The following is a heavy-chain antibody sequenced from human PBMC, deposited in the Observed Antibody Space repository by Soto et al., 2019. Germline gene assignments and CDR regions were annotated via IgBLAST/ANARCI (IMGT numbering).Heavy chain of an antibody. CDR3: ASSNIAAAGFYYYGMDV. Sequence: SETLSLTCAVYGGSFSGCYWTWIRQPPGTGLEWIGEINHSGSTNYNPSLKSRVTISVDTSKNQFSLKLTSVTAADTAVYYCASSNIAAAGFYYYGMDVWGRGTTVTVSS. J-gene: IGHJ6*02. V-gene: IGHV4-34*01. CDR2: INHSGST. D-gene: IGHD6-13*01. CDR1: GGSFSGCY.